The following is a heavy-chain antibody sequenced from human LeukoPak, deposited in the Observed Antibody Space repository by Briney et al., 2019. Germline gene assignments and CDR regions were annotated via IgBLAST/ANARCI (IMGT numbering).Heavy chain of an antibody. CDR3: ARAEVGAPPIDY. CDR1: GFTFSGHW. CDR2: IRGDGGLF. V-gene: IGHV3-74*01. D-gene: IGHD1-26*01. J-gene: IGHJ4*02. Sequence: GGSLRLSCEASGFTFSGHWMHWVRQVPGKGLVWISNIRGDGGLFGYADSVKGRFAVSRDDARNTLYLHMNSLRVEDTAVYYCARAEVGAPPIDYWGQGVLVTAFS.